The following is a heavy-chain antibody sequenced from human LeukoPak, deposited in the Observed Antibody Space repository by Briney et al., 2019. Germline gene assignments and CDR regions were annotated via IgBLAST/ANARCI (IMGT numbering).Heavy chain of an antibody. Sequence: SETLSLTCTVSGDSIISSTYYWSWIRQPPGKGLEWIGTIYYSGSTYYKSSLKSRLTISVDTSKNQFSLRLTSVTAAYMAVYYFARHEGKYYSYTDIWGKGNTVIVSS. J-gene: IGHJ6*03. CDR1: GDSIISSTYY. CDR3: ARHEGKYYSYTDI. CDR2: IYYSGST. V-gene: IGHV4-39*01.